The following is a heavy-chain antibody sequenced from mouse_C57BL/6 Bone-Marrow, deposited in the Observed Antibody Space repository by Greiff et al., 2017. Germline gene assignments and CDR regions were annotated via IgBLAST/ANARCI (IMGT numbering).Heavy chain of an antibody. CDR2: IDPSDSYT. J-gene: IGHJ1*03. CDR3: ARDWGDGSSWGDWYCDV. D-gene: IGHD1-1*01. Sequence: QVQLQQPGAELVMPGASVKLSCKASGYTFTSYWMHWVKQRPGQGLEWIGEIDPSDSYTNYTQKFKGKSTLTVDKSSSTAYMQLSSLTSEDSAVYYCARDWGDGSSWGDWYCDVWGTGTTVTVSS. CDR1: GYTFTSYW. V-gene: IGHV1-69*01.